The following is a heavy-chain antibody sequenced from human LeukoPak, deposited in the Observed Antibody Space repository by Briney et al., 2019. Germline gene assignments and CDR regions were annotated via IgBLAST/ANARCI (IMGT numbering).Heavy chain of an antibody. CDR1: GDSINSDDYY. CDR2: IYYSGST. J-gene: IGHJ3*02. CDR3: ARHGSYYSADAFDI. D-gene: IGHD1-26*01. V-gene: IGHV4-61*08. Sequence: PSQTLSLTCTVSGDSINSDDYYWSWIRQPPGKGLEWIGYIYYSGSTNYNPSLKSRVTISVDTSKNQFSLKLSSVTAADTAVYYCARHGSYYSADAFDIWGQGTMVTVSS.